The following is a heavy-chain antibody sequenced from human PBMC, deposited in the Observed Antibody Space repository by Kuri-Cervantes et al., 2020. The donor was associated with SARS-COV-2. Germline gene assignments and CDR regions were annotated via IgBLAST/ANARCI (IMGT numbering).Heavy chain of an antibody. V-gene: IGHV3-30*02. Sequence: GESLKISCAASGFTFSSYGMHWVRQAPGKGLEWVAFIRYDGSNKYCADSVKGRFTISRDNSKNTLYLQMNSLRAEDTAVYYCAIPPFSRAPSYYYYMDVWGKGTTVTVSS. D-gene: IGHD2/OR15-2a*01. CDR2: IRYDGSNK. CDR3: AIPPFSRAPSYYYYMDV. CDR1: GFTFSSYG. J-gene: IGHJ6*03.